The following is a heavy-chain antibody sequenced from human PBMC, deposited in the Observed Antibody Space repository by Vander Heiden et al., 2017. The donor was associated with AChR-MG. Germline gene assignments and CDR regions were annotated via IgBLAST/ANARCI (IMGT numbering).Heavy chain of an antibody. CDR1: GGTFSSYA. V-gene: IGHV1-69*06. CDR3: ASNHIVVVPAANYYYYGMDV. CDR2: IIPIFGTA. Sequence: QVQLVQSGAEVKKTGSSVKVSCKASGGTFSSYAISWVRQAPGQGLEWMGGIIPIFGTANYAQKFQGRVTITADKSTSTAYMELSSLRSEDTAVYYCASNHIVVVPAANYYYYGMDVWGQGTTVTVSS. D-gene: IGHD2-2*01. J-gene: IGHJ6*02.